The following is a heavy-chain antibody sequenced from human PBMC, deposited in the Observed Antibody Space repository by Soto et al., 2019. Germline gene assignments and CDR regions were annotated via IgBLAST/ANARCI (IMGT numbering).Heavy chain of an antibody. J-gene: IGHJ4*01. CDR2: ISYDGTEE. CDR3: AKGRFDVVTISPFDH. D-gene: IGHD3-3*02. Sequence: GSLRLSCAASGFTFSSFGMHWVRQAPGKGLEWVAVISYDGTEEKYADSVKGRATVSRDNSKNTVYLQMNRLRSDDSAIYYCAKGRFDVVTISPFDHWGQGTLVTVSS. CDR1: GFTFSSFG. V-gene: IGHV3-30*18.